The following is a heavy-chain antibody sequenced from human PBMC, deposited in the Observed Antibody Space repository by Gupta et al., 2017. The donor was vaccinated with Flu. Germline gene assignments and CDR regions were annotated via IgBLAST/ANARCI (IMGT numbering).Heavy chain of an antibody. V-gene: IGHV3-9*01. Sequence: RLTPGKGQEWVSSTRWNSATIAYADSVKGRFTVSRDNAKNSLLLQMDSLRAEDTALYFCAKGALSSSWALFDYWGQGTLVTVSS. D-gene: IGHD6-13*01. CDR2: TRWNSATI. CDR3: AKGALSSSWALFDY. J-gene: IGHJ4*02.